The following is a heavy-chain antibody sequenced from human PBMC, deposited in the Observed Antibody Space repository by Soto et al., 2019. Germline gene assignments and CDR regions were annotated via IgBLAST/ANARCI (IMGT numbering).Heavy chain of an antibody. D-gene: IGHD2-15*01. Sequence: QVHLQESGPGLVKPSGTLSLTCAVSGSSISDCDWWSWVRQPPGKGLEWIGEIHHSGATNHNSSVKSRVTIALDKTKNLLSRLLNSLTAADTAVYYSATRGYTARPYWGQRILITVSS. CDR1: GSSISDCDW. CDR2: IHHSGAT. J-gene: IGHJ4*02. CDR3: ATRGYTARPY. V-gene: IGHV4-4*02.